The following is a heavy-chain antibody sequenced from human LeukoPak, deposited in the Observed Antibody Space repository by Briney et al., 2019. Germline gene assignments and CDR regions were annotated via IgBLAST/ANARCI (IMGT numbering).Heavy chain of an antibody. D-gene: IGHD3-22*01. J-gene: IGHJ4*02. CDR3: ASVPGYYDSSGYYY. CDR2: ISSSSSYI. V-gene: IGHV3-21*01. CDR1: GFTFSSYS. Sequence: GGSLRLSCAASGFTFSSYSMNWVRQAPGKGLEWVSSISSSSSYIYYADSVKGRFTISRDNAKNSLYLQMNRLRAEDTAVYYCASVPGYYDSSGYYYWGQGTLVTVSS.